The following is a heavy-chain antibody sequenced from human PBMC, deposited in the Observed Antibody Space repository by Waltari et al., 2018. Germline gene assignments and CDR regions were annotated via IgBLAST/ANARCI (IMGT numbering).Heavy chain of an antibody. V-gene: IGHV2-70*15. D-gene: IGHD3-10*01. CDR3: AFLPTMVQGAEYFDY. CDR1: GFSLSTSGMC. Sequence: QVTLRESGPALVKPTQTLTLTCTFSGFSLSTSGMCVSWIRQPPGKALEWLARIDWDDDKYYSTSLKTRLTISKDTSKNQVVLTMTNMDPVDTATYYCAFLPTMVQGAEYFDYWGQGTLVTVSS. CDR2: IDWDDDK. J-gene: IGHJ4*02.